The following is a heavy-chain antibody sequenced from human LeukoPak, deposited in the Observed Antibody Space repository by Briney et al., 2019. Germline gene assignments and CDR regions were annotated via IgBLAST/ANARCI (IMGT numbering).Heavy chain of an antibody. CDR3: AKGHDISDWQKPDY. Sequence: SVKVSCKASGGTFSSYAISWVRQAPGQGLEWMGGIIPIFGTANYAQKFQGRVTITADESTSTAYMELSSLRSEDTAVYYCAKGHDISDWQKPDYWGQGTLVTVSS. J-gene: IGHJ4*02. D-gene: IGHD3-9*01. V-gene: IGHV1-69*13. CDR2: IIPIFGTA. CDR1: GGTFSSYA.